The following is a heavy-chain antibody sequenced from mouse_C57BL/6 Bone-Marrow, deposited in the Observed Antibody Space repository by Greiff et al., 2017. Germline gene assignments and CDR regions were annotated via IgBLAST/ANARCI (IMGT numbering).Heavy chain of an antibody. CDR2: IYPRSGNT. J-gene: IGHJ3*01. CDR1: GYTFTSYG. CDR3: AVRQLRLPFAY. D-gene: IGHD3-2*02. V-gene: IGHV1-81*01. Sequence: QVQLQQSGAELARPGASVKLSCKASGYTFTSYGISWVKQRTGQGLEWIGEIYPRSGNTYYNEKFKGKATLTADKSSSTAYMELRSLTSEDSAVYFYAVRQLRLPFAYWGQGTLVTVSA.